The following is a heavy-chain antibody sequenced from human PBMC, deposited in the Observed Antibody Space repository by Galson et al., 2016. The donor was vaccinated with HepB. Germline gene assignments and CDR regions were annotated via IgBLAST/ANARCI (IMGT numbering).Heavy chain of an antibody. Sequence: SLRLSCAASGFTFDDYGLRWVRQAPGKGLEWVSGINWNGGSTCYADSVKGRFTISRDNAKNSLYLQMNSLRTEDTALYYCARGMSHDYGVSADYWGQGTLVTVSS. V-gene: IGHV3-20*04. CDR1: GFTFDDYG. D-gene: IGHD4-17*01. CDR2: INWNGGST. J-gene: IGHJ4*02. CDR3: ARGMSHDYGVSADY.